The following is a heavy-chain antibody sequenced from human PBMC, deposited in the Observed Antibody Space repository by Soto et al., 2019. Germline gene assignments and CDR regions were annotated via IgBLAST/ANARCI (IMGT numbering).Heavy chain of an antibody. Sequence: PGGSLRLSCAASGFTFSSYAMHWVRQAPGKGLEWVSGISWNSGSIGYADSVKGRFTISRDNAKNSLYLQMNSLRAEDTALYYCAKDLGAIAAAGTSARYYYGMDVWGQGTTVTVSS. CDR2: ISWNSGSI. CDR1: GFTFSSYA. CDR3: AKDLGAIAAAGTSARYYYGMDV. J-gene: IGHJ6*02. D-gene: IGHD6-13*01. V-gene: IGHV3-9*01.